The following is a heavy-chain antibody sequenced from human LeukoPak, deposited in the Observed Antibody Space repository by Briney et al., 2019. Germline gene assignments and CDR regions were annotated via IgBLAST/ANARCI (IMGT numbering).Heavy chain of an antibody. CDR3: ARLTYDILTGYYKGFDY. V-gene: IGHV4-39*01. D-gene: IGHD3-9*01. Sequence: PSETLSLTCSVSGGSISSSSYYWGWIRQPPGKGLEWIGSIYYSGSTYYNPSLKSRVTISVDTSKNQFSLKLSSVTAADTAAYYCARLTYDILTGYYKGFDYWGQGTLVTVSS. CDR2: IYYSGST. J-gene: IGHJ4*02. CDR1: GGSISSSSYY.